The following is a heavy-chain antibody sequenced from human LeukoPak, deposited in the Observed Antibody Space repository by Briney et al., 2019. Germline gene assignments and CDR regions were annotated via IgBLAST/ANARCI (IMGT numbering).Heavy chain of an antibody. J-gene: IGHJ3*02. V-gene: IGHV4-31*03. D-gene: IGHD3-10*01. CDR3: ARGPMVRGRTAFDI. Sequence: SSETLSLTCTVSGGSISSGGYYWSWIRQHPGKGLEWIGYIYYSGSTYYNPSLKSRVTISVDTSKNQFSLKLSSVTAADTAVYYCARGPMVRGRTAFDIWGQGTMVTVSS. CDR1: GGSISSGGYY. CDR2: IYYSGST.